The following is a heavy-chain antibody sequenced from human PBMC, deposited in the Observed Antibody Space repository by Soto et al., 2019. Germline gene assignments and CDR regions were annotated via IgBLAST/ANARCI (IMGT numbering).Heavy chain of an antibody. D-gene: IGHD5-12*01. V-gene: IGHV3-23*01. CDR2: ISGSDGST. J-gene: IGHJ4*02. CDR1: GFTFSSYA. CDR3: VKSRGGNNFDFFD. Sequence: GGSLRLSCAASGFTFSSYAMSWVRQAPGKGLEWVSGISGSDGSTYSADSVKGRFTISRDNSKNTLYLQMSSLSADDTAVYYCVKSRGGNNFDFFDWGQGALVTVSS.